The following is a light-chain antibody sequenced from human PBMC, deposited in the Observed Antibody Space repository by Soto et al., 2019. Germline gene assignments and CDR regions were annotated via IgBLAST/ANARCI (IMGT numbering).Light chain of an antibody. J-gene: IGKJ1*01. CDR3: LQRGDWPPLT. Sequence: DMVLTQSPATLSLSPREIATLSCRASQSVGSSLAWYQQKPGQAPRLLIYDASNRATGIPARFSGSGSGTDSTPTISSLESEDFAVYYCLQRGDWPPLTFGQGTKVEIK. CDR1: QSVGSS. CDR2: DAS. V-gene: IGKV3-11*01.